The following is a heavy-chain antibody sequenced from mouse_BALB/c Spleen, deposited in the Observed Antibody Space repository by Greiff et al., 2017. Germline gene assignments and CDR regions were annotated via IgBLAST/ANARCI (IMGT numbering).Heavy chain of an antibody. J-gene: IGHJ4*01. CDR2: IYPGGGYT. V-gene: IGHV1-63*02. D-gene: IGHD2-4*01. CDR3: ARGDDYDDAMDY. CDR1: GYTFTNYW. Sequence: VQLQQSGAELVRPGTSVKISCKASGYTFTNYWLGWVKQRPGHGLEWIGDIYPGGGYTNYNEKFKGKATLTADTSSSTAYMQLSSLTSEDSAVYFCARGDDYDDAMDYWGQGTSVTVSS.